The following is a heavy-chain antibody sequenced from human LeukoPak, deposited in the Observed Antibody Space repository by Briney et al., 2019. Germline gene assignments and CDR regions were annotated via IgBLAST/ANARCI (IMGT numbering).Heavy chain of an antibody. CDR1: GFTFSNYV. Sequence: GGSLRLSCAASGFTFSNYVMAWVRQAPGKGLEWVSSISGSGGSAYYADSVKGRFTISRDNSRNTLYLQMNFLRAEDTALYYCAKASPHETTVGPYWFFDLWGRGTLLTVSS. CDR3: AKASPHETTVGPYWFFDL. J-gene: IGHJ2*01. CDR2: ISGSGGSA. V-gene: IGHV3-23*01. D-gene: IGHD4-23*01.